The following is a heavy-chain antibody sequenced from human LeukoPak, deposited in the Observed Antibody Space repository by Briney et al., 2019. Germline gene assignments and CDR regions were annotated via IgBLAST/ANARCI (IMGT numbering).Heavy chain of an antibody. CDR1: GFTFSNYA. D-gene: IGHD2-8*02. CDR3: TKAPLRSCSGAFCYPFDY. V-gene: IGHV3-23*01. Sequence: GGSLRLSCAASGFTFSNYAMSWVRQTPGKGLEWVAATVGGRPDTYHAESVKGRFTVSRDDSRDTLFLQMNRLSFDDTAIYYCTKAPLRSCSGAFCYPFDYWGQGTLVTVSS. CDR2: TVGGRPDT. J-gene: IGHJ4*02.